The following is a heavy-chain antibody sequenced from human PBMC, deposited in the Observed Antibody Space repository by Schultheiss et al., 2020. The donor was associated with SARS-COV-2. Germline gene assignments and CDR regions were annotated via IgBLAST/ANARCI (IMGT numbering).Heavy chain of an antibody. CDR2: IYYSGST. Sequence: SETLSLTCTVSGGSISSDYWSWIRQPPGKGLEWIGYIYYSGSTNYNPSLKSRVTISVDTSKNQFSLKLSSVTAADTAVYYCARVSDSSGYYWGIDYWGQGTLVTVSS. D-gene: IGHD3-22*01. CDR1: GGSISSDY. V-gene: IGHV4-59*01. CDR3: ARVSDSSGYYWGIDY. J-gene: IGHJ4*02.